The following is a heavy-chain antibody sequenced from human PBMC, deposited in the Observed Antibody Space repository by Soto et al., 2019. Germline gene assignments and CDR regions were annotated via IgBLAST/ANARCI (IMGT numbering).Heavy chain of an antibody. Sequence: SQTLSLTCAVSGGSISSGGYSWSWIRQPPGKGLEWIGYMYHSGSTYYNPSLKSRVTISIDRSKNQFSLKLSSVTAADTAVYYCAREGRMGTFDYWGQGALVTVSS. CDR2: MYHSGST. D-gene: IGHD1-1*01. CDR3: AREGRMGTFDY. CDR1: GGSISSGGYS. J-gene: IGHJ4*02. V-gene: IGHV4-30-2*01.